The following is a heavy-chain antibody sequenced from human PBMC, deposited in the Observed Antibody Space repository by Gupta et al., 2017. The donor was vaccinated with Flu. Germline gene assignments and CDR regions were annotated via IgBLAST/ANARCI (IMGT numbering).Heavy chain of an antibody. D-gene: IGHD2-15*01. CDR3: SKGGFASVVFTRDMD. CDR2: ISGSGGST. J-gene: IGHJ4*02. Sequence: EVQLLESGGDLVQPGGSLRLSCEASGFPFSDYAMSWVRQTPGMRLEWVSAISGSGGSTYYADSVKGRFTISRDNSKNTVYLQMSGLTAEDTAVYYCSKGGFASVVFTRDMDWGQGTLVTVSS. V-gene: IGHV3-23*01. CDR1: GFPFSDYA.